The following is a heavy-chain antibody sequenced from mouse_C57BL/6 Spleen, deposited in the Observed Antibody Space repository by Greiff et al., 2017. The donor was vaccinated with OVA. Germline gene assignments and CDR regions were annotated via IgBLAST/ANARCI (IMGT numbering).Heavy chain of an antibody. Sequence: VQLQQPGAELVKPGASVKLSCKASGYTFTSYWMQWVKQRPGQGLEWIGEIDPSDSYTNYNQKFKGKATLTVDTSSSTAYMQLSSLTSEASAVYYCARQGRVYGSSYRYFDVWGTGTTVTVSS. J-gene: IGHJ1*03. CDR2: IDPSDSYT. V-gene: IGHV1-50*01. D-gene: IGHD1-1*01. CDR3: ARQGRVYGSSYRYFDV. CDR1: GYTFTSYW.